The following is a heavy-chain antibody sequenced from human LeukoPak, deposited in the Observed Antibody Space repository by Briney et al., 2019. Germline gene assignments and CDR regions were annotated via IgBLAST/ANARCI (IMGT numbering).Heavy chain of an antibody. D-gene: IGHD2-21*02. CDR2: IYTSGST. J-gene: IGHJ5*02. V-gene: IGHV4-4*07. CDR1: GGSISSYY. Sequence: SETLSLTCTVSGGSISSYYWSWIRQPAGKGLEWIGRIYTSGSTDYNPSLKSRVTMPVDTSKNQFSLKLSSVTAADTAVYYCARGLLFSWFDPWGQGTLVTVSS. CDR3: ARGLLFSWFDP.